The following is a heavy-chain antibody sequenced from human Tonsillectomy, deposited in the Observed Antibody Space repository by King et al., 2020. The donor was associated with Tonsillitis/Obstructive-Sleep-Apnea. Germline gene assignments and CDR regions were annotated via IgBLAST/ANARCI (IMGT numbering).Heavy chain of an antibody. CDR2: IIPFLCPA. Sequence: VQLVESGAEVKKPGSSVKVSCKASGGTFSSYAISWVRQAPGQGLEWMGGIIPFLCPANFAQKFQGRVTITADESTSTAYMELSSLRSEDTAVYYCARDGGYGSGSYYRSWGQGTLVTVSS. D-gene: IGHD3-10*01. CDR3: ARDGGYGSGSYYRS. V-gene: IGHV1-69*01. CDR1: GGTFSSYA. J-gene: IGHJ5*02.